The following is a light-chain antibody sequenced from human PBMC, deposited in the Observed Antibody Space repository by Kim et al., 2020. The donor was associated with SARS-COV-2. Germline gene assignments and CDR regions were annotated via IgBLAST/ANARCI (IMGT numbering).Light chain of an antibody. CDR1: RSNIGAGYD. Sequence: RGTSACNGSRSNIGAGYDVHWYQQLPGTAPKLLIYGNSNRPSGVPDRFSGSKSGTSASLAITGLQAEDEADYYCQSYDSSLSGSVFGGGTQLTVL. V-gene: IGLV1-40*01. CDR3: QSYDSSLSGSV. CDR2: GNS. J-gene: IGLJ3*02.